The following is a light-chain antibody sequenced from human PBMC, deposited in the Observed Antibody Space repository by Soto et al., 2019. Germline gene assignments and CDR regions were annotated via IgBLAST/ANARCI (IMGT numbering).Light chain of an antibody. CDR1: QSISSS. CDR3: QQRYNWPLT. V-gene: IGKV3-11*01. J-gene: IGKJ4*01. CDR2: AAS. Sequence: EIVLTQSPAILSLSPGERATLSCRASQSISSSLAWYQQKPGQAPRLLIYAASNGATGIPARFSGTGSGTDFTLTISSLEPEDFAVYYCQQRYNWPLTFGGGTKVDSK.